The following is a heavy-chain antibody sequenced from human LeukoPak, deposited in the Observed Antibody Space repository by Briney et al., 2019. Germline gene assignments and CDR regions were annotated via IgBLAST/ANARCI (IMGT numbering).Heavy chain of an antibody. CDR1: GGSISSGGYY. CDR3: ARAPNGRYFDY. J-gene: IGHJ4*02. V-gene: IGHV4-31*03. D-gene: IGHD3-9*01. CDR2: IYYSGSA. Sequence: SETLSLTCTVSGGSISSGGYYWSWIRQHPGKGLEWIGYIYYSGSAYYNPSLKSRVTISVDTSKNQFSLKLSSVTAADTAVYYCARAPNGRYFDYWGQGTLVTVSS.